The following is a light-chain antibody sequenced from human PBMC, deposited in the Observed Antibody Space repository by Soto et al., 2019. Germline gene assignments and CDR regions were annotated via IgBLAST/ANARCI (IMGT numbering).Light chain of an antibody. CDR1: QSISNW. J-gene: IGKJ2*01. V-gene: IGKV1-5*03. Sequence: DIQMSQSPSTLSPSVGDRVTISCRASQSISNWLAWYQQKPGEAPELLIYRASNLQSGVPSRFSGRGSGTEFTLTISSLQTDDFATYYCQQYHRYPYSFGPGTKLEI. CDR3: QQYHRYPYS. CDR2: RAS.